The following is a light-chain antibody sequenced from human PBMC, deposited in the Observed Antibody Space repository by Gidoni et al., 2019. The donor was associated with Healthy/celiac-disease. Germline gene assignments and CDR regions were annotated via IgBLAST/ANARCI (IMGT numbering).Light chain of an antibody. CDR2: AAS. Sequence: DIQMTQSPSSLSASVGYRVTIPCRASQSISIYLNWYQQKPGKAPKLLIYAASSLQSGVPSRFSGSGSGTDFTLTSSSLQPEDFATYYCQQSYSTPCSFGQGTKLEIK. V-gene: IGKV1-39*01. J-gene: IGKJ2*04. CDR1: QSISIY. CDR3: QQSYSTPCS.